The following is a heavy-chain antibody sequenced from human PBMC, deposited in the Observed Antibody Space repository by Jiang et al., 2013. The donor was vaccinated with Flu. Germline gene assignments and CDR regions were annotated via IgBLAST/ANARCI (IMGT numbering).Heavy chain of an antibody. J-gene: IGHJ3*02. CDR2: IFYSGST. V-gene: IGHV4-39*01. CDR3: ARSRNVPQGAFDI. D-gene: IGHD1-1*01. Sequence: VSGGSISSSSYYWGWVRQPPGKGLEWVGSIFYSGSTYYNPSLKSRVTISVDTSKNQFSLKLSSVTAADTAVYYCARSRNVPQGAFDIWGQGTMVTVSS. CDR1: GGSISSSSYY.